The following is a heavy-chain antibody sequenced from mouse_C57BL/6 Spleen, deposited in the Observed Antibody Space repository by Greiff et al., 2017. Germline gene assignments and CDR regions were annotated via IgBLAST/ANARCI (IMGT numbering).Heavy chain of an antibody. CDR3: PRDYSNYRGYFDV. CDR1: GYTFTSYW. V-gene: IGHV1-53*01. J-gene: IGHJ1*03. CDR2: INPNNGGT. Sequence: VQLQQPGTELVKPGASVKLSCKASGYTFTSYWMHWVKQRPGQGLEWIGNINPNNGGTNYNEKFKSKATLTVDKSSRTAYMQVSSLTSEDSAVYYCPRDYSNYRGYFDVWCTGTTVTVSS. D-gene: IGHD2-5*01.